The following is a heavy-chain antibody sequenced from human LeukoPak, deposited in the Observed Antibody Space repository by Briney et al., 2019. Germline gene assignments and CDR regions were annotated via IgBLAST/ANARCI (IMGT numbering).Heavy chain of an antibody. J-gene: IGHJ4*02. CDR2: ISWNSGTI. D-gene: IGHD2-21*02. Sequence: GGSLRLSCAASGFTFDDYAMHWVRQAPGKGLEWVSGISWNSGTIAYAHSVKGRFTISRDNAKTSLYLQMNSLRAEDTALYYCAKAVCGGDCYRPKHYFDCWGQGTLVTVSS. CDR1: GFTFDDYA. V-gene: IGHV3-9*01. CDR3: AKAVCGGDCYRPKHYFDC.